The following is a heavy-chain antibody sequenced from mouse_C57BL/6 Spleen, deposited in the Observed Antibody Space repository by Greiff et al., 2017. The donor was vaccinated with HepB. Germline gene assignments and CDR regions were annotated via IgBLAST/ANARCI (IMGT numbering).Heavy chain of an antibody. CDR1: GFTFTDYY. CDR2: IRNKANGYTT. D-gene: IGHD2-2*01. J-gene: IGHJ2*01. V-gene: IGHV7-3*01. Sequence: EVKLVESGGGLVQPGGSLSLSCAASGFTFTDYYMSWVRQPPGKALEWLGFIRNKANGYTTEYSASVKGRFTISRDNSQSILYLQMNALRAEDSATYYCARFSYGYALDYWGQGTTLTVSS. CDR3: ARFSYGYALDY.